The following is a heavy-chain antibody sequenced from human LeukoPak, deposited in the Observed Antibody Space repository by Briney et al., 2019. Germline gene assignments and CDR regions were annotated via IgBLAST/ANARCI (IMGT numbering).Heavy chain of an antibody. Sequence: EASVKVSCKASGGTFSSYAISWVRQAPGQGLEWMGGIIPIFGTANYAQKFQGRVTITADESATTSYMELSSLRSEDTAVYYCARDATVRGPYGGHHFYSYMDVWGKGTTVTISS. CDR2: IIPIFGTA. V-gene: IGHV1-69*13. D-gene: IGHD3-10*01. CDR1: GGTFSSYA. J-gene: IGHJ6*03. CDR3: ARDATVRGPYGGHHFYSYMDV.